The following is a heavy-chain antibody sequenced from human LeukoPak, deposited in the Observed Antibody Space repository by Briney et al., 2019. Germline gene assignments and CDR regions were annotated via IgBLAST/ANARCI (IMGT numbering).Heavy chain of an antibody. CDR1: GGSISSYY. CDR3: ARDPYGDYVFDY. D-gene: IGHD4-17*01. Sequence: SETLSLTCTVSGGSISSYYWSWIRQPAGKGLEWIGEINHSGSTNYNPSLKSRVTISVDTSKNQFSLKLSSVTAADTAVYYCARDPYGDYVFDYWGQGTLVTVSS. CDR2: INHSGST. J-gene: IGHJ4*02. V-gene: IGHV4-34*01.